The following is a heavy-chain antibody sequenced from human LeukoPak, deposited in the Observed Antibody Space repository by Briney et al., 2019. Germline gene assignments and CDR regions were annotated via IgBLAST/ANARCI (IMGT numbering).Heavy chain of an antibody. CDR1: GFSFDDFA. CDR2: VSWNSGNI. Sequence: GRSLRHSCAASGFSFDDFAMPWVRQAPGKGLEWVSSVSWNSGNIDYADSVKGRFTISRDNAQNSLYLQMNSLRAEDTALYFCARLSGSGRFDYWGQGTLVTVSS. V-gene: IGHV3-9*01. CDR3: ARLSGSGRFDY. J-gene: IGHJ4*02. D-gene: IGHD5-12*01.